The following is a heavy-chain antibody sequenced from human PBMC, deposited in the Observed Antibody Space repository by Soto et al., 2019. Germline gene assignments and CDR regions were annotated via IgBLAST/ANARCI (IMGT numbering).Heavy chain of an antibody. V-gene: IGHV1-3*01. CDR2: IVAGNGNT. Sequence: ASVKVSCKASGFTFTTSAMQWVRQARGQRLEWMGWIVAGNGNTNYSQKFQGRVTITRDTSASTAYMELSSLRSEDTAVYYCARGLNGYLHYFDYWGQGTPVTVSS. CDR3: ARGLNGYLHYFDY. J-gene: IGHJ4*02. D-gene: IGHD5-18*01. CDR1: GFTFTTSA.